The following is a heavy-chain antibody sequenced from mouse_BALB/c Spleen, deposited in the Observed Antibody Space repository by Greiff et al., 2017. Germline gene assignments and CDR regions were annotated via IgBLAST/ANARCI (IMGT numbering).Heavy chain of an antibody. J-gene: IGHJ3*01. V-gene: IGHV5-6-5*01. D-gene: IGHD2-1*01. Sequence: EVKLVESGGGLVKPGGSLKLSCAASGFTFSSYAMSWVRQTPEKRLEWVASISSGGSTYYPDSVKGRFTISRDNARNILYLQMSSLRSEDTAMYYCARRIYGNGGAWFAYWGQGTLVTVSA. CDR2: ISSGGST. CDR3: ARRIYGNGGAWFAY. CDR1: GFTFSSYA.